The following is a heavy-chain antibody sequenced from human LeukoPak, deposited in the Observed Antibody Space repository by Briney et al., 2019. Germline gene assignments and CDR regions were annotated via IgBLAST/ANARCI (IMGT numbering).Heavy chain of an antibody. Sequence: SVKVSCKASGDTFNSYAINWVRQAPGQGPEWMGRITPFLGIANYPQKFQGRVTFTADESTTTAYMELSSLRSEDTAVYYCAREACREMGLMWPRLGGQDCRYDHWGQGTLVTVSS. V-gene: IGHV1-69*04. CDR1: GDTFNSYA. J-gene: IGHJ4*02. CDR2: ITPFLGIA. D-gene: IGHD3-16*01. CDR3: AREACREMGLMWPRLGGQDCRYDH.